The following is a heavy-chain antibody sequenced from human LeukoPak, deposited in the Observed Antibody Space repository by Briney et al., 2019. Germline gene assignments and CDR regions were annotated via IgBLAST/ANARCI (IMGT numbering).Heavy chain of an antibody. CDR1: GFTFSSYS. V-gene: IGHV3-21*01. Sequence: PGGSLRLSCAASGFTFSSYSMNWVRQAPGKGLEWVSSISSSSSYIYYADSVKGRFTISRDNAKNSLYLQMNNLRAEDTAVYYCARDFGDYGGNCFDYWGQGTLVTVSS. D-gene: IGHD4-23*01. J-gene: IGHJ4*02. CDR3: ARDFGDYGGNCFDY. CDR2: ISSSSSYI.